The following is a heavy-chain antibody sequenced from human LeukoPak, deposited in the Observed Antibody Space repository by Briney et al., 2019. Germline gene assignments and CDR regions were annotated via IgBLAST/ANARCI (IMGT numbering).Heavy chain of an antibody. J-gene: IGHJ4*02. V-gene: IGHV1-2*02. CDR1: GYTLSAYY. CDR3: ARGGGYDEFDY. CDR2: INPNSGGT. D-gene: IGHD5-12*01. Sequence: AASVKVSCKASGYTLSAYYMHWVRQAPGRGLEWMGWINPNSGGTNYAQKFQGRVTMTRDTSMSTAYMDLSRLRSDDTAVYYCARGGGYDEFDYWGQGILVTVSS.